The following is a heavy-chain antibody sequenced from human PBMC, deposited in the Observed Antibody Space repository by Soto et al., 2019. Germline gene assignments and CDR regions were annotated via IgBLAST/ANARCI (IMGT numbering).Heavy chain of an antibody. D-gene: IGHD4-17*01. CDR2: IYWDDSK. J-gene: IGHJ4*02. Sequence: QITLKESGPTLVKPTQTLTLTCTFSGFSLSTNGVGVGWIRQPPGKALEWLALIYWDDSKEYSPSLNSRLTITKDTSINLVVLTMTNMDPVDTATYYCAKKGGGDYILGYWGQGTLVTVSS. CDR1: GFSLSTNGVG. CDR3: AKKGGGDYILGY. V-gene: IGHV2-5*02.